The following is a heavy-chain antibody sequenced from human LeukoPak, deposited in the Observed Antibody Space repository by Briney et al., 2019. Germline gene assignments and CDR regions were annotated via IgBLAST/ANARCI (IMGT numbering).Heavy chain of an antibody. CDR1: GFTFSSYS. Sequence: GGSLRLSCAASGFTFSSYSMNWVRQAPGRGLKWVSYISSSGSTVYYADSVKGRFTISRDNTKNSLYLQMNSLRAEDTAIYYCARVRDAFDIWGQGTMVTVSS. CDR3: ARVRDAFDI. V-gene: IGHV3-48*03. CDR2: ISSSGSTV. J-gene: IGHJ3*02.